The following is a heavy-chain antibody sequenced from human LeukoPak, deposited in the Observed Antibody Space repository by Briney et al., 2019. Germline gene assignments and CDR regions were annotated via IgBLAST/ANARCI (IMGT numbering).Heavy chain of an antibody. Sequence: GGSLTVSCAASGFSFSWYDMNWVRQAPGKGLEWVSYIDSSGSAIYYADSVKGRFTISRDNGKNLLYLHMNDLRDEDTAVYYCARDRSIDDAFDIWGQGTMVTVSS. CDR1: GFSFSWYD. V-gene: IGHV3-48*02. CDR3: ARDRSIDDAFDI. CDR2: IDSSGSAI. J-gene: IGHJ3*02.